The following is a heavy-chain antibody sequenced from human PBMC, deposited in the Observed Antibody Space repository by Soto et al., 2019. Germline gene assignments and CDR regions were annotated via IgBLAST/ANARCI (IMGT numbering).Heavy chain of an antibody. CDR1: GATFSSYA. J-gene: IGHJ4*02. CDR2: IIPFFGTP. CDR3: ARDKGAYYSHLVY. D-gene: IGHD3-22*01. V-gene: IGHV1-69*06. Sequence: QVLLVQSGAEVKKPGSSVKVSCKLSGATFSSYAMSWVRQAPGQGLEWIGGIIPFFGTPNYAQKFQGSVTITANTSTATSYMELSSLRSDDTAVYYCARDKGAYYSHLVYWGQGTLVTVSS.